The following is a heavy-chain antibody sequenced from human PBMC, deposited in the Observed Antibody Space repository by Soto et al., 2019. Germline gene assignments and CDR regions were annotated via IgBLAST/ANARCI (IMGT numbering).Heavy chain of an antibody. CDR3: ARGGHYYGSGSYYAKGVGMDV. D-gene: IGHD3-10*01. Sequence: QVQLVQSGAEVKKPGASVKVSCKASGYTFTGYYMHWVRQAPGQGLEWMGWINPNSGGTNYAQKCQGWVTMTRDTSISTAYMELSRLRSDDTAVYYCARGGHYYGSGSYYAKGVGMDVWGQGTTVTVSS. V-gene: IGHV1-2*04. J-gene: IGHJ6*02. CDR2: INPNSGGT. CDR1: GYTFTGYY.